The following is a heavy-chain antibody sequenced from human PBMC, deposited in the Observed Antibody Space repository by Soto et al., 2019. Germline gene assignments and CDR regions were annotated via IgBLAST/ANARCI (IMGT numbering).Heavy chain of an antibody. CDR3: ARDLTGDPDY. D-gene: IGHD2-21*02. V-gene: IGHV3-48*01. J-gene: IGHJ4*02. CDR2: ISSTSSTI. Sequence: LRLSCAASGLTFSSYSMNWVRQAPGKGLEWVSYISSTSSTIYYADSVKGRFTISRDNAKNSLYLQMNSLRAEDTAVYYCARDLTGDPDYWGQGTLVTVSS. CDR1: GLTFSSYS.